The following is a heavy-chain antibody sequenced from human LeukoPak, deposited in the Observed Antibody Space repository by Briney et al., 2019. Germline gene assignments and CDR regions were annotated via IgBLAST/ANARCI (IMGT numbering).Heavy chain of an antibody. CDR3: ARESGRIQLWSEFDY. J-gene: IGHJ4*02. D-gene: IGHD5-18*01. CDR2: IYYSGST. CDR1: GGSFSGYY. Sequence: SETLSLTCAVYGGSFSGYYWSWIRQHPGKGLEWIGYIYYSGSTYYNPSLKSRVTISVDTSKNQFSLKLSSVTAADTAVYYCARESGRIQLWSEFDYWGQGTLVTVSS. V-gene: IGHV4-31*11.